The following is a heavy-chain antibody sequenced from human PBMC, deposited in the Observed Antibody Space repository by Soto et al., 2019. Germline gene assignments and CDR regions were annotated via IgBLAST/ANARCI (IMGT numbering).Heavy chain of an antibody. CDR3: AHHRDTATSDYGMDV. D-gene: IGHD5-18*01. V-gene: IGHV2-5*01. Sequence: QITLKESGPTLVKPTQTLTLTCTFSGFSLSTSGVGVGWIRQPAGKAMEWLALIYWNDDKRYSPSLKSRLTITKDTSKNQVVLTMTNMDPVDTATYYCAHHRDTATSDYGMDVWGQGTTVTVSS. J-gene: IGHJ6*02. CDR1: GFSLSTSGVG. CDR2: IYWNDDK.